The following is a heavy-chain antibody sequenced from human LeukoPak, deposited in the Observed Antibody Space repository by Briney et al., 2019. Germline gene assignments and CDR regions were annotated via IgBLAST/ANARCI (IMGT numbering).Heavy chain of an antibody. D-gene: IGHD2-2*02. CDR1: GYTFTGYY. J-gene: IGHJ6*02. Sequence: ASVKVSCKASGYTFTGYYMHWVRQAPGQGLEWMGWINPNSGGTNYAQKFQGWVTMTRDTSISTAYMELSRLRSDDTAVYYCARVDCSSTSCYSYYYYGMDVWGQGTTVTVSS. CDR2: INPNSGGT. CDR3: ARVDCSSTSCYSYYYYGMDV. V-gene: IGHV1-2*04.